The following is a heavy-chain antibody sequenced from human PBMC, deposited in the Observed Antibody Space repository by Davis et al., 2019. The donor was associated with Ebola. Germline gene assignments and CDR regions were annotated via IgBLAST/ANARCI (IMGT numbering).Heavy chain of an antibody. CDR3: AKRDDSNDYPYYFDC. V-gene: IGHV3-30-3*02. CDR2: ISYDGSNK. D-gene: IGHD4-11*01. Sequence: GESLKISCAASGFTFSSYAMHWVRQAPGKGLEWVAVISYDGSNKYYADSVKGRFTISRDNSKNTMYLEMNSLRVEDTAMYYCAKRDDSNDYPYYFDCWGQGTLVTVSS. J-gene: IGHJ4*02. CDR1: GFTFSSYA.